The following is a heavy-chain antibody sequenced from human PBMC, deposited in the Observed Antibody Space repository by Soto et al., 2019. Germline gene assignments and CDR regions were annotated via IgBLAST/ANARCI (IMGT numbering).Heavy chain of an antibody. Sequence: QGQLVQSVAEVKKPGSSVKVSCKASGGSFRTYAINWVRQAPGQGLEWMGGIIPMLAAPTYAQKFQGRLTITADESTTTVYMELSSLTSEDTAVYYCARVGPPSPSVIWFFDLWGRGTLVTVSS. V-gene: IGHV1-69*01. CDR3: ARVGPPSPSVIWFFDL. J-gene: IGHJ2*01. D-gene: IGHD2-21*01. CDR1: GGSFRTYA. CDR2: IIPMLAAP.